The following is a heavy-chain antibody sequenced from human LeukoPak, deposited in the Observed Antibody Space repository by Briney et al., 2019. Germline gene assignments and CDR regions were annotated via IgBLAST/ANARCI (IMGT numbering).Heavy chain of an antibody. Sequence: SETLSLTCTVSDDSITMYYWTWIRQPPGKGLEWIGYVDHTGSTNNPSLNGRVSISRDTSNNFFSLRLRSVTAADTAVYFCARGHYLYDSSGYRAFDIWGQGTMVTVSS. CDR2: VDHTGST. CDR3: ARGHYLYDSSGYRAFDI. D-gene: IGHD3-22*01. CDR1: DDSITMYY. J-gene: IGHJ3*02. V-gene: IGHV4-59*01.